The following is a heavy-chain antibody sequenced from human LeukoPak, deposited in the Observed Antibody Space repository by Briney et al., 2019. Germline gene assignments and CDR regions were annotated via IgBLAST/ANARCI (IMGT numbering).Heavy chain of an antibody. J-gene: IGHJ5*02. CDR2: IGSSGVNT. CDR1: GFTFSDYA. CDR3: AKGRNSGSYFGIDP. Sequence: PGGSLRLSCAASGFTFSDYAMSWVRQAPGKGLEWVSGIGSSGVNTDYATPVKGRFTISRDNTKSTLHLLMNSLRVEDTATYYCAKGRNSGSYFGIDPWRQGTPVSVSS. D-gene: IGHD3-10*01. V-gene: IGHV3-23*01.